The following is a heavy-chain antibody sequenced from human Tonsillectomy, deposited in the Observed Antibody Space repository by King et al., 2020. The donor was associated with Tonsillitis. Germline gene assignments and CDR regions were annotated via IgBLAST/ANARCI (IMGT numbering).Heavy chain of an antibody. CDR2: ISGSGSPI. CDR1: GFTFSSYS. CDR3: ARGEHFDFWSGFSAFDD. D-gene: IGHD3-3*01. J-gene: IGHJ4*02. Sequence: VQLVESGGGLVHPGGSLRLSCAASGFTFSSYSMNWVRQAPGRGLEWVSYISGSGSPIYYADSVKGRFTISRDNAKNSLSLQMNSLRAEDTAVYYCARGEHFDFWSGFSAFDDWGQGTLVTVSS. V-gene: IGHV3-48*01.